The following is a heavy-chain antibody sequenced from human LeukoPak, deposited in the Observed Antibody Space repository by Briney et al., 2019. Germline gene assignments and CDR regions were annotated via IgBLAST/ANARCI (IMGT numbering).Heavy chain of an antibody. CDR1: GFSVSNYY. CDR2: IYIDGRI. V-gene: IGHV3-53*01. CDR3: ARGVSAAGSYYFDS. J-gene: IGHJ4*02. Sequence: PGGSLRLSSAAAGFSVSNYYMNWVRQAPGKGLECVSVIYIDGRIYYADTVRGRFTISRDDSKNTVYLQLNNLRADDTALYSCARGVSAAGSYYFDSWGQGTLVTVSS. D-gene: IGHD6-13*01.